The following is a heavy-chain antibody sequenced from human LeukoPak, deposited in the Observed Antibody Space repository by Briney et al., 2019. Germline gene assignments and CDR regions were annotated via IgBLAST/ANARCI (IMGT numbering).Heavy chain of an antibody. CDR2: ISSITSYI. CDR3: ARSGGSGSYINWFDP. V-gene: IGHV3-21*01. D-gene: IGHD3-10*01. CDR1: GLTFSTST. Sequence: GGSLRLSCAASGLTFSTSTMNWVRQAPGKGLEWVSTISSITSYIYYADSVKGRFTISRDNAKNSLYLQMNSLRAEDTAVYYCARSGGSGSYINWFDPWGQGTLVTVPS. J-gene: IGHJ5*02.